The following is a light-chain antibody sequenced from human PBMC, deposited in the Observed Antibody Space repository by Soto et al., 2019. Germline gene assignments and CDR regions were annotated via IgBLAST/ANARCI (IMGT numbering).Light chain of an antibody. V-gene: IGLV1-44*01. CDR2: SNH. CDR1: SSNIGSNT. J-gene: IGLJ1*01. Sequence: QSVLTQPPSASGTPGQRVIISCSGSSSNIGSNTVNWYQQLPGTAPKLLIYSNHQRPSGVPDRFSGSKSGTSAPLAISGLQSEDEADYYCAAWDDSLNRVFGTGTKLTVL. CDR3: AAWDDSLNRV.